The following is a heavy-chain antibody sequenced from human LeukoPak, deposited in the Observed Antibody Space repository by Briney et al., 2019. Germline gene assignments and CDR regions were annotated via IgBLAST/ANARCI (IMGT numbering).Heavy chain of an antibody. CDR1: GGSFSGYY. J-gene: IGHJ4*02. CDR2: IYYSGST. Sequence: SETLSLTCAVYGGSFSGYYWSWIRQPPGKGLEWIGYIYYSGSTYYNPSLKSRVTISVDTSKNQFSLKLSSVTAADTAVYYCARDLGRGSSRGYFDYWGQGTLVTVSS. V-gene: IGHV4-34*09. CDR3: ARDLGRGSSRGYFDY. D-gene: IGHD3-10*01.